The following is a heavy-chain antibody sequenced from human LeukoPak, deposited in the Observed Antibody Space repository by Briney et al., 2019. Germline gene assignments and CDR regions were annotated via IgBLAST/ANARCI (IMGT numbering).Heavy chain of an antibody. Sequence: ASVKVSCKTSGYTSDFMKYGVAWLRQAPGQGLEWMGWINPDSGHANYAQKFQGRVTMITHTSTSTAYMELRSLRSEDTAVYYCARELWSGNYNVWGQGTLVTVSS. CDR1: GYTSDFMKYG. V-gene: IGHV1-18*01. CDR2: INPDSGHA. CDR3: ARELWSGNYNV. D-gene: IGHD3-3*01. J-gene: IGHJ4*02.